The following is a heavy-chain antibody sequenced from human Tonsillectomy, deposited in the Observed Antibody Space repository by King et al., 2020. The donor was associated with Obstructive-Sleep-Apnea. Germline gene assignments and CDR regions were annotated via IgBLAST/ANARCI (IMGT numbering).Heavy chain of an antibody. V-gene: IGHV3-21*01. Sequence: VQLVESGGGLVKPGGSLRLSCAASGFTFSSYSMNWVRQAPGKGLEWVSSISSSSSYIYYADSVKGRFTISRDNAKNSLYLQMNSLRAEDTAVYYCAAGRKLERRILGMDVWGQGTTVTVSS. D-gene: IGHD1-1*01. J-gene: IGHJ6*02. CDR2: ISSSSSYI. CDR1: GFTFSSYS. CDR3: AAGRKLERRILGMDV.